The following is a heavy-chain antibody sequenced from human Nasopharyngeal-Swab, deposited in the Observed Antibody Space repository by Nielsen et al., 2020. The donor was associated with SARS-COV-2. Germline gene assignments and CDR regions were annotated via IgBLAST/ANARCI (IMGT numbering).Heavy chain of an antibody. V-gene: IGHV6-1*01. J-gene: IGHJ6*02. D-gene: IGHD6-13*01. CDR1: GDSVSSNSAA. Sequence: SQTLSLPCAISGDSVSSNSAAWNWIRQSPSRGLEWLGRTYYRSKWYNDYAVSVKSRITINPDTSKNQFSLQLNSVTPEDTAVYYCARGVEQQSQPEYYYYYGMDVWGQGTTVTVSS. CDR2: TYYRSKWYN. CDR3: ARGVEQQSQPEYYYYYGMDV.